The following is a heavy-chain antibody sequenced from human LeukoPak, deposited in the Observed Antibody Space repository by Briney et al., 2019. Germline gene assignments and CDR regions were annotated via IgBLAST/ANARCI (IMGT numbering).Heavy chain of an antibody. CDR2: IHYSGNT. D-gene: IGHD3-22*01. Sequence: SETLSLTCTVSGGSISGSSNYWGWVRQPPGKGLEWIGSIHYSGNTYYNPSLKSRVTISVDTSKNQFSLKLTSVTAADTAVYYCARPTFASYSSGYHYWGQGTLVTVSS. V-gene: IGHV4-39*01. CDR1: GGSISGSSNY. J-gene: IGHJ4*02. CDR3: ARPTFASYSSGYHY.